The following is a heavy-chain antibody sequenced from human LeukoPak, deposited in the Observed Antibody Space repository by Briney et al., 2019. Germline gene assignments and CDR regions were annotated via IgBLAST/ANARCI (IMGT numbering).Heavy chain of an antibody. J-gene: IGHJ4*02. Sequence: GGSLRLSCTASGFTFGDYAMSWFRQAPGKGLEWVGFTRSKAYGGTTEYAASVKGRFTNSRDDSKSIAYLQMNSLKTEDTAVYYCTSNHDSSGYTPDHWGQGTLVTVSS. CDR2: TRSKAYGGTT. D-gene: IGHD3-22*01. CDR1: GFTFGDYA. V-gene: IGHV3-49*03. CDR3: TSNHDSSGYTPDH.